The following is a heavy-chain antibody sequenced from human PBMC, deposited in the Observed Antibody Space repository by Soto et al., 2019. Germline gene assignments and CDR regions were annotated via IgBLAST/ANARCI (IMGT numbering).Heavy chain of an antibody. CDR2: IYHSGST. CDR1: GGSISSGGYS. CDR3: ASRPPYHYGSGSYGFDP. J-gene: IGHJ5*02. Sequence: QLQLQESGSGLVKPSQTLSLTCAVSGGSISSGGYSWSWIRQPPGKGLECIGYIYHSGSTYYNPSLRSGVTISVDRSKNQFSLKLSSVTAAGTAVYYCASRPPYHYGSGSYGFDPWGQGTLVTVSS. D-gene: IGHD3-10*01. V-gene: IGHV4-30-2*01.